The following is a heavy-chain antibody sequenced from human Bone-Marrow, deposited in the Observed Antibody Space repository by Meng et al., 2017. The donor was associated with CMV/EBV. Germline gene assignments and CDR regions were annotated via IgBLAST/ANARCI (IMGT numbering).Heavy chain of an antibody. D-gene: IGHD1-1*01. Sequence: GGALRLSCAASGFTVSTCHMTWVRPTPGRGLEWVSVIDRGGTPYYADSVRGRFTISRDNSGNALYFELNSLRVEDTAVYYCARAVDDVRAFDVWGQGALVTVSS. CDR1: GFTVSTCH. J-gene: IGHJ3*01. CDR3: ARAVDDVRAFDV. V-gene: IGHV3-53*01. CDR2: IDRGGTP.